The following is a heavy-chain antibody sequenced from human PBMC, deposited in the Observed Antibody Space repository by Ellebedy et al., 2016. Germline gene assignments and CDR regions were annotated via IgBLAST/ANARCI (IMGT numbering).Heavy chain of an antibody. CDR1: GYTFTGYY. Sequence: ASVKVSXKASGYTFTGYYMHWVRQAPGQGLEWMGWINPNSGGTNYAQKFQGRVTMTRDTSISTAYMELSRLRSDDTAVYYCARDSEAAAVFDYWGQGTLVTVSS. CDR3: ARDSEAAAVFDY. D-gene: IGHD6-13*01. V-gene: IGHV1-2*02. CDR2: INPNSGGT. J-gene: IGHJ4*02.